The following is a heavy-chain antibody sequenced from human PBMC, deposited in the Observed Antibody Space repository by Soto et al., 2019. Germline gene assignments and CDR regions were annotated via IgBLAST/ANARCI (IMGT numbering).Heavy chain of an antibody. D-gene: IGHD3-10*01. CDR2: ISGSGGST. CDR3: AKVGLLLWFGEPIFYFDY. V-gene: IGHV3-23*01. CDR1: GFTFSSYA. J-gene: IGHJ4*02. Sequence: EVQLLESGGGLVQPGGSLRLSCAASGFTFSSYAMSWVRQAPGKGLEWVSAISGSGGSTYYADSVKGRFTISRDNSKNTLYLQRNSLRAEDTAVYYCAKVGLLLWFGEPIFYFDYWGQGTLVTVSS.